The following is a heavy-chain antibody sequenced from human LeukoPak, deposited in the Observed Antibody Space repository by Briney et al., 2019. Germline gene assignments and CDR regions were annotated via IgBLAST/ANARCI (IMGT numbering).Heavy chain of an antibody. V-gene: IGHV4-31*03. CDR2: IYYSGST. CDR3: ARALVSDYGDYTVFDY. D-gene: IGHD4-17*01. J-gene: IGHJ4*02. Sequence: PSQTLSLTCTVSGGSVSSGGYSWSWIGQHPGKGLEWIGYIYYSGSTYYNPSLKSRVTISVDTSKNQFSLKLSSVTAADTAVYYCARALVSDYGDYTVFDYWGQGTLVTVSS. CDR1: GGSVSSGGYS.